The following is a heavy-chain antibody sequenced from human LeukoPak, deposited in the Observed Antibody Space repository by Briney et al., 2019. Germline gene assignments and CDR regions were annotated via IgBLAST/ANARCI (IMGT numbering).Heavy chain of an antibody. CDR3: ARDRGIAARANPFDY. D-gene: IGHD6-6*01. V-gene: IGHV1-18*01. Sequence: ASVKVSYKASGYTFTSYGISWVRQAPGQGLEWMGWISAYNGNINYAQKLQGRVTMTTDTSTSTAYMELRSLRSDDTAVYYCARDRGIAARANPFDYWGQGTLVTVSS. CDR1: GYTFTSYG. J-gene: IGHJ4*02. CDR2: ISAYNGNI.